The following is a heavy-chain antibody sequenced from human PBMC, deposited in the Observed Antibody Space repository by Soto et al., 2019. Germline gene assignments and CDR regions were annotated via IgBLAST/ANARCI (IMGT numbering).Heavy chain of an antibody. CDR3: ARQPATTYGSAGPPDV. D-gene: IGHD3-10*01. CDR1: GSSIPSSSYY. CDR2: IYYSGST. J-gene: IGHJ6*02. V-gene: IGHV4-39*01. Sequence: KPSETLSLTCTDSGSSIPSSSYYCGLIRPPPGKGLEWIGSIYYSGSTYYNPSLKSRVTISVDTSKNQFSLKLSSVTAADTAVYYCARQPATTYGSAGPPDVWGQGTTVT.